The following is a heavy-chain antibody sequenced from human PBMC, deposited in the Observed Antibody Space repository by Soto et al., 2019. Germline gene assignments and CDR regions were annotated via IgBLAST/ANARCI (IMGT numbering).Heavy chain of an antibody. J-gene: IGHJ4*02. CDR1: GFTFSSYA. CDR2: ISGSGGST. CDR3: AKDPPGVLRDTVTTFNDY. Sequence: EVQLLESGGGLVQPGGSLRLSCAASGFTFSSYAMSWVRQAPGKGLEWVSAISGSGGSTYYADSVKGRFTISRDNXKXTXXLQMNSLRAEDTAVYYCAKDPPGVLRDTVTTFNDYWGQGTLVTVSS. D-gene: IGHD4-17*01. V-gene: IGHV3-23*01.